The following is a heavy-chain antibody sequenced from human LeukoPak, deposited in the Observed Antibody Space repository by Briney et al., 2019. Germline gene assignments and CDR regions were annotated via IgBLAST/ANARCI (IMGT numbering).Heavy chain of an antibody. J-gene: IGHJ4*02. V-gene: IGHV3-21*01. Sequence: GGSLRLSCAASGFTFSSYSMTWVRQAPGKGLEWVSSTSSGSRYIYYADSVRGRFTISRDNAKNSLYLLMNSLRVEDTAVYYCARDRPTGASRLFVVQWGQGTLVTVSS. D-gene: IGHD3-3*01. CDR1: GFTFSSYS. CDR2: TSSGSRYI. CDR3: ARDRPTGASRLFVVQ.